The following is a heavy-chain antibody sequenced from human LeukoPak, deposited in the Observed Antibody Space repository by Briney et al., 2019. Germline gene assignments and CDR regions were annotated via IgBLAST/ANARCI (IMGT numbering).Heavy chain of an antibody. J-gene: IGHJ5*02. CDR2: IYPGDSDT. D-gene: IGHD1-26*01. V-gene: IGHV5-51*01. Sequence: GESLKISCKGSGYGFTSYWIGWVRQMPGKGLEWRGIIYPGDSDTRYSPSFQGQVTISADKSISTAYLQWSSLKASDTAMYYCALPFGRYSGSYYWFAPWGQGTLLTVSS. CDR3: ALPFGRYSGSYYWFAP. CDR1: GYGFTSYW.